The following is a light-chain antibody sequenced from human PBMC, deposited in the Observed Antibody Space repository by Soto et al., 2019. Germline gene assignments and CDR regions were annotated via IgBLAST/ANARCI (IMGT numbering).Light chain of an antibody. CDR1: QSVSSY. J-gene: IGKJ5*01. Sequence: VLTLTPRTRALSPEKVATRSCRAIQSVSSYLAWYQQKPGQAPRLLIYGAFNRATGIPARFSGSGYGTDFNLTIRRSEHEDFAAYSCQEGTIWPPVTFGQGTRLEIK. CDR3: QEGTIWPPVT. V-gene: IGKV3-11*01. CDR2: GAF.